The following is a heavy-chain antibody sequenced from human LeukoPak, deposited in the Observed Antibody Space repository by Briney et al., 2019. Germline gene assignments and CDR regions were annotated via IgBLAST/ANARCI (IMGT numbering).Heavy chain of an antibody. CDR3: ARVTGYMVEDYFDY. CDR1: GGSISSYY. Sequence: SETLSLTCTVSGGSISSYYWSWIRQPPGKGLEWIGYIYYSGSTNYNPSLKSRVTISVDTFKNQFSLGLSSVTAADTAVYYCARVTGYMVEDYFDYWGQGTLVTVSS. D-gene: IGHD5-12*01. V-gene: IGHV4-59*01. J-gene: IGHJ4*02. CDR2: IYYSGST.